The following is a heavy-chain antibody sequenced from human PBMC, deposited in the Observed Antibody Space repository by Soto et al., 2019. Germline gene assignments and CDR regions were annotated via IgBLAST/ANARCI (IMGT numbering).Heavy chain of an antibody. Sequence: SLRLSCAASGLIFSSHGMHWVRRAPGTGLEWVAFIWSDGSNKYYSDSVKGRFTISRDDSKNTLYLQMNSLRAEDTAVYYCARDRGVTYLDSWGQGTVVTVSS. CDR3: ARDRGVTYLDS. D-gene: IGHD3-10*01. CDR1: GLIFSSHG. J-gene: IGHJ5*01. CDR2: IWSDGSNK. V-gene: IGHV3-33*01.